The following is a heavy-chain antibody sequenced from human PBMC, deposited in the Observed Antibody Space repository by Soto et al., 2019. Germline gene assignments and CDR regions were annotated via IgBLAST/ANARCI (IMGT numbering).Heavy chain of an antibody. CDR1: SDSISTENL. CDR3: ARAGHYDFWSGYLYN. CDR2: IYHSGST. J-gene: IGHJ4*02. V-gene: IGHV4-4*02. Sequence: SETMSLTCAVASDSISTENLWSWVSQSPGKGLEWIGEIYHSGSTNYNPSLKSRVTMSVDKSKNQFSLKLTSVTVADTAVYYCARAGHYDFWSGYLYNWGQGSLVTVSS. D-gene: IGHD3-3*01.